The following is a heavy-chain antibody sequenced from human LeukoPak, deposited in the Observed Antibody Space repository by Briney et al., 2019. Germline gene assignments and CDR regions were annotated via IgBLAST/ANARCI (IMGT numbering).Heavy chain of an antibody. Sequence: ASVEVSCKASGYTFTSYDINWVRQATGQGLEWMGWMNPNSGNTGYAQKFQGRVTMTRNTSISTAYMELSSLRSEDTAVYYCARLPIIRGADDYWGQGTLVTVSS. CDR1: GYTFTSYD. CDR3: ARLPIIRGADDY. CDR2: MNPNSGNT. J-gene: IGHJ4*02. D-gene: IGHD3-10*01. V-gene: IGHV1-8*01.